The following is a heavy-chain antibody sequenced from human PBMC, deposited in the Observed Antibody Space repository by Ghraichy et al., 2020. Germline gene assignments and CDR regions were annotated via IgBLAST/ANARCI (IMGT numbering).Heavy chain of an antibody. CDR3: ARADMGRGEWLGYDY. Sequence: GGSLRLSCAASGFTFSSYWMSWVRQAPGKGLEWVANINQDGSEKYYVDSVKGRFTISRDNAKNSLSLQMNSLRPGDTAIYYCARADMGRGEWLGYDYWGQGTLVTVSS. V-gene: IGHV3-7*01. D-gene: IGHD3-10*01. CDR1: GFTFSSYW. CDR2: INQDGSEK. J-gene: IGHJ4*02.